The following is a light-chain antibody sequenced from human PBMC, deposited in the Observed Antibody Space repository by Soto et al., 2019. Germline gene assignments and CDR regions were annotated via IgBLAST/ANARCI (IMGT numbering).Light chain of an antibody. CDR1: QSVSSN. CDR3: QKYNKWPLT. J-gene: IGKJ1*01. Sequence: EIMMTQSPGTLSASPGERATLSCSASQSVSSNLAWYQQKPGQAHRLLIYAVSTRATGIPAMFSGSGSGTEFTLTISSLQSEDFAVYYCQKYNKWPLTFGQGTKVEIK. CDR2: AVS. V-gene: IGKV3-15*01.